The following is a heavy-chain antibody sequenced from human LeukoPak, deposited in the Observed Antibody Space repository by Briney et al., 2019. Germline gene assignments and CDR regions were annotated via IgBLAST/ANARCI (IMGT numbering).Heavy chain of an antibody. V-gene: IGHV4-59*08. CDR1: GGSISSYY. CDR3: ASPIVGATVASDY. J-gene: IGHJ4*02. CDR2: IYYSGST. D-gene: IGHD1-26*01. Sequence: SETLSLTCTVSGGSISSYYWSWIRQPPGKGLEWIGYIYYSGSTNYNPSLKSRVTISVDTSKNQFSLKLSSVTAADTAVYYCASPIVGATVASDYWGQGTLVTVSS.